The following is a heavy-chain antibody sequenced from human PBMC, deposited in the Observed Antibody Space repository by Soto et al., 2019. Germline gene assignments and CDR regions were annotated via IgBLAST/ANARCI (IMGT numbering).Heavy chain of an antibody. J-gene: IGHJ4*02. V-gene: IGHV1-46*01. D-gene: IGHD2-21*02. CDR2: VNPSGGHT. Sequence: QVQLMQSGAEVKKPGASVKVSCKASGDTFTDYYIHWVRQAPGQRLEWMGTVNPSGGHTTYAQHFLGRVTMTRDTSTSTTYMALTSLTSDDTAIYYCARGGHVVVVTAALDYWGQGTLVTVSS. CDR3: ARGGHVVVVTAALDY. CDR1: GDTFTDYY.